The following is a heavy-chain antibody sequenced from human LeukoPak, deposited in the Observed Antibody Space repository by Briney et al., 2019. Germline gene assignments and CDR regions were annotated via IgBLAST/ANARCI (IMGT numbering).Heavy chain of an antibody. CDR1: GFTFSSYG. Sequence: PGRSLRLSCAASGFTFSSYGMHWVRQAPGKGLEWVAVISYDGSNKYYADSVKGRFTISRDNSKNTLYLQMNSLRAEDTAVYYCAKDLTTYSGSYPQSLGFDYWGQGTLVTVSS. J-gene: IGHJ4*02. CDR3: AKDLTTYSGSYPQSLGFDY. D-gene: IGHD1-26*01. V-gene: IGHV3-30*18. CDR2: ISYDGSNK.